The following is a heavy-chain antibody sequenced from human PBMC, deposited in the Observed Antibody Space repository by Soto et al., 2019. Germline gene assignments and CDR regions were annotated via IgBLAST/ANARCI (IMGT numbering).Heavy chain of an antibody. J-gene: IGHJ4*02. Sequence: PGGSLRLSCAASGFTFSSYAMSWVRQAPGKGLEWVSAISGSGGSTYYADSVKGRFTISRDNSKNTLYLQMNSLRAEDTAVYYCAKVHDILTGYSPARLWDHQYFDYWGQGTLVTVSS. CDR2: ISGSGGST. CDR1: GFTFSSYA. CDR3: AKVHDILTGYSPARLWDHQYFDY. V-gene: IGHV3-23*01. D-gene: IGHD3-9*01.